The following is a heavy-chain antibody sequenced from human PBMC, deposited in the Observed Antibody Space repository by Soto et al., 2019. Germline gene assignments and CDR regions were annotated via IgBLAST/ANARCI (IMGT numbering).Heavy chain of an antibody. Sequence: QVQLVQSGAEVKKPGATVKVSCKASGYTFTSYDINWVRQATGQGLEWMGWMNPNSDNTGYAQKFQGRVTMTRNTSIGTAYMGLSSLRSEDTDVHYCARTVYGDNVDYWGQGSLVTDSS. CDR1: GYTFTSYD. CDR3: ARTVYGDNVDY. D-gene: IGHD4-17*01. J-gene: IGHJ4*02. V-gene: IGHV1-8*01. CDR2: MNPNSDNT.